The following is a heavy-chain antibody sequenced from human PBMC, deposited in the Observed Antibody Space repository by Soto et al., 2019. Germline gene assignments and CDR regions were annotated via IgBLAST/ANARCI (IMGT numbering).Heavy chain of an antibody. J-gene: IGHJ6*03. CDR3: ARGKRLATYYYYYYMDV. D-gene: IGHD6-25*01. V-gene: IGHV4-34*01. CDR2: INHSGST. Sequence: QVQLQQWGAGLLKPSETLSLTCAVYGGSFSGYYWSWIRQPPGKGLEWIGEINHSGSTNYNPSLTSRVTISVDTSKNQFSLKLSSVTAADTAVYYCARGKRLATYYYYYYMDVWGKGTTVTVSS. CDR1: GGSFSGYY.